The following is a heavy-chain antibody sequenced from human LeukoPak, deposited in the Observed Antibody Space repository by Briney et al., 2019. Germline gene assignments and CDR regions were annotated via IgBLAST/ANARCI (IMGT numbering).Heavy chain of an antibody. CDR1: GFTFSSYG. CDR2: ISYDGSNK. Sequence: PGGSLGLSCAASGFTFSSYGMHWVRQAPGKGLEWVAVISYDGSNKYYADSVKGRFTISRDNSKNTLYLQMNSLRAEDTAVYYCAKALRYFGRAYYYYGMDVWGQGTTVTVSS. V-gene: IGHV3-30*18. CDR3: AKALRYFGRAYYYYGMDV. J-gene: IGHJ6*01. D-gene: IGHD3-9*01.